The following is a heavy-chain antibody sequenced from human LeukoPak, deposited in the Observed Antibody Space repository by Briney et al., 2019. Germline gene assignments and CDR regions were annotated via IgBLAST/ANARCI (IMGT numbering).Heavy chain of an antibody. CDR3: ARDQSPVLRYFDWLFANSDY. D-gene: IGHD3-9*01. CDR2: IYNDGTT. CDR1: GFTVSSYY. Sequence: GGSLRLSCAASGFTVSSYYMSWVRQAPGKGPEWVSVIYNDGTTFYADSVKGRFTISRDNSKNTLYLQMNSLRAEDTAVYYCARDQSPVLRYFDWLFANSDYWGQGTLVTVSS. V-gene: IGHV3-66*01. J-gene: IGHJ4*02.